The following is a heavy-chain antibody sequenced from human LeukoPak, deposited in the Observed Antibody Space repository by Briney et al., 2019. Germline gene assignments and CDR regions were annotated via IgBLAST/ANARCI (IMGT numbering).Heavy chain of an antibody. CDR1: GFTFSSYS. Sequence: GGSLRLSCAASGFTFSSYSMNWVRQAPGKGLEWVSHISSSSSYIYYADSVKGRFTISRDNAKNSLYLQMNSLRAEDTAVYYCARDGKAVAGGWFDPWGQGTLVTVSS. CDR2: ISSSSSYI. J-gene: IGHJ5*02. V-gene: IGHV3-21*05. CDR3: ARDGKAVAGGWFDP. D-gene: IGHD6-19*01.